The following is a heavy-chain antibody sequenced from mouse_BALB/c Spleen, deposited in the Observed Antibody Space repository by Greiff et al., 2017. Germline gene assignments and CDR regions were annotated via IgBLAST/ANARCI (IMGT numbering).Heavy chain of an antibody. CDR1: GYAFSSYW. CDR3: ARSGGLRRGYFDY. CDR2: IYPGDGDT. Sequence: QVQLQQSGAELVRPGSSVKISCKASGYAFSSYWMNWVKQRPGQGLEWIGQIYPGDGDTNYNGKFKGKATLTADKSSSTAYMQLSSLTSEDSAVYFCARSGGLRRGYFDYWGQGTTLTVSS. V-gene: IGHV1-80*01. D-gene: IGHD2-4*01. J-gene: IGHJ2*01.